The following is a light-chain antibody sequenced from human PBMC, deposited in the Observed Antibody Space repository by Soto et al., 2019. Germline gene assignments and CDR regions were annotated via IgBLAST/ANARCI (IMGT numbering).Light chain of an antibody. CDR1: RGHSSYI. V-gene: IGLV4-60*02. J-gene: IGLJ3*02. CDR3: ETWDSNTWV. Sequence: QLVLTQSSSASASMGCSVKLTCTLSRGHSSYIIAWHQQQPGKAPRYLMKLEGSGSYKKGSGVPDRFSGSSSGADRYLTISNLQFDAEADYYCETWDSNTWVFGGGTQLTVL. CDR2: LEGSGSY.